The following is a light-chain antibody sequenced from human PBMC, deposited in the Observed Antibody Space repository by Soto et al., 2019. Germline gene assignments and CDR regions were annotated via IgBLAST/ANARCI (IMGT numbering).Light chain of an antibody. V-gene: IGKV3-15*01. J-gene: IGKJ1*01. Sequence: EIVMTQSPATLSVSPGERATLSCRASQSVSSDLAWYQQKPGQAPSLLIYRASTRATGLPARFSGSGSGTEFTLTISSLQSEDFAVYYCQQYDSWPWTFGQGTKVDIK. CDR3: QQYDSWPWT. CDR2: RAS. CDR1: QSVSSD.